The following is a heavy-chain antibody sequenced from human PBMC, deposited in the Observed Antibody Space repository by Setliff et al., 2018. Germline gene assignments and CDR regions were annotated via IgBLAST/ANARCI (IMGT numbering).Heavy chain of an antibody. CDR1: GGSMSGYF. CDR3: ARQTATGSSATFDS. V-gene: IGHV4-4*07. J-gene: IGHJ4*02. Sequence: LSLTCTVSGGSMSGYFWTWIRQPAGKGLEWIGRIHPSGATNYNPSLMSRLTMSIDTSNNHFTLKVNSVTAADTAVYYCARQTATGSSATFDSWGQGTLVTV. D-gene: IGHD2-21*02. CDR2: IHPSGAT.